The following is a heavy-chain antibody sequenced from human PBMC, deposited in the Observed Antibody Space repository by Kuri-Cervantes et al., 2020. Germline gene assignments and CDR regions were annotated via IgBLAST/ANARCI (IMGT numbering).Heavy chain of an antibody. Sequence: SETLSLTCSVSGASISSNHWSWIRQPPGKGLEWIGNIYYSGSTNYNPSLKSRVTISVDTSKNQFSLKLTSVTAADTAVYYCARADPDCSSASCYLPSGRHYYYYYMDVWGKGTTVTVSS. CDR2: IYYSGST. J-gene: IGHJ6*03. CDR1: GASISSNH. V-gene: IGHV4-59*12. D-gene: IGHD2-2*01. CDR3: ARADPDCSSASCYLPSGRHYYYYYMDV.